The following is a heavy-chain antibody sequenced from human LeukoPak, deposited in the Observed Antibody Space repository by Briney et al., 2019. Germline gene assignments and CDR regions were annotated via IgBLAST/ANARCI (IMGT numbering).Heavy chain of an antibody. V-gene: IGHV4-59*01. CDR1: GGSISSYY. D-gene: IGHD3-10*01. Sequence: SETLSLTCTVSGGSISSYYWSWIRQPPGKGLEWIGYIYYSGSTNYNPSLKSRVTISVDTSKNQFSLKPSSVTAADTAVYYCARQRHYGSGSYYLSAFDIWGQGTMVTVSS. J-gene: IGHJ3*02. CDR2: IYYSGST. CDR3: ARQRHYGSGSYYLSAFDI.